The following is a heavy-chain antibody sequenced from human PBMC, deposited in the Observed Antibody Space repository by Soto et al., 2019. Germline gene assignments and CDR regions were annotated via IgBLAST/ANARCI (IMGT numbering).Heavy chain of an antibody. CDR2: ISSSSSYT. J-gene: IGHJ4*02. Sequence: QVPLVESGGGLVKPGGSLRLSCAASGFTFSDYYMSWIRQAPGKGLEWVSYISSSSSYTNYADSVKGRFTISRDNAXXSLYLQMNSLRAEDTAVYYCARDHHRYSGYDYVDYWGQGTLVTVSS. CDR3: ARDHHRYSGYDYVDY. D-gene: IGHD5-12*01. V-gene: IGHV3-11*05. CDR1: GFTFSDYY.